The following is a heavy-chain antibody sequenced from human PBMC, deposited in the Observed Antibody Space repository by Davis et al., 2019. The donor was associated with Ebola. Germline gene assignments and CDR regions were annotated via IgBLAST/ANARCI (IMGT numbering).Heavy chain of an antibody. CDR2: IIPIFGTA. D-gene: IGHD6-19*01. J-gene: IGHJ4*02. CDR3: ARDAPYSSGSFDY. CDR1: GGTFSSYA. V-gene: IGHV1-69*13. Sequence: AASVKVSCKASGGTFSSYAISWVRQAPGQGLEWMGGIIPIFGTANYAQKFQGRVTITADESTSTAYMELSSLRSEDTAVYYCARDAPYSSGSFDYWGQGTLVTVSS.